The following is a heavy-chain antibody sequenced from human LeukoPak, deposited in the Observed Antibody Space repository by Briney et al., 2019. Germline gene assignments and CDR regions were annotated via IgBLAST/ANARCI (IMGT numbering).Heavy chain of an antibody. D-gene: IGHD5-18*01. CDR2: IYYSGST. J-gene: IGHJ4*02. CDR3: ARVGYSYGYVDY. V-gene: IGHV4-31*03. CDR1: GGSISSGGYY. Sequence: PSQTLSLTCTVSGGSISSGGYYWSWIRQHPGKGLEWIGYIYYSGSTYYNPSLKSRVTISVDTSKNQFSLKLSSVTAADTAVYYCARVGYSYGYVDYWGQGTLATVSS.